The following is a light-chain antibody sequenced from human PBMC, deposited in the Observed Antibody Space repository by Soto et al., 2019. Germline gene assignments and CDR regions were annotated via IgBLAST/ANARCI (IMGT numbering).Light chain of an antibody. CDR2: GNS. J-gene: IGLJ1*01. V-gene: IGLV1-40*01. Sequence: QSALTQPPSVSGAPGQRVTMSCTGSSSNIGAGYDVHWYQQLPGTAPKLLIYGNSNRPSGVPDRFSGSKSGTSASLAITGLQAEDEADYYCQSSDSSLSGFYVFGTGTKVTVL. CDR3: QSSDSSLSGFYV. CDR1: SSNIGAGYD.